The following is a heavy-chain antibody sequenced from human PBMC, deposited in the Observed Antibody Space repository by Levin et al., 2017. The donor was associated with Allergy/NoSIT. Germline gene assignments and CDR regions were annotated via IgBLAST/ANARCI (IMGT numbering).Heavy chain of an antibody. Sequence: SVKVSCKASGGTFSSYTISWVRQAPGQGLTWMGMIIPILGVANYAQKFQGRITITADTSTSTAYMELSSLRSEDTAVYYCARDQGRRYGSGGSCYNWCDPWGQGTLVTVSS. CDR1: GGTFSSYT. D-gene: IGHD2-15*01. CDR3: ARDQGRRYGSGGSCYNWCDP. J-gene: IGHJ5*02. CDR2: IIPILGVA. V-gene: IGHV1-69*04.